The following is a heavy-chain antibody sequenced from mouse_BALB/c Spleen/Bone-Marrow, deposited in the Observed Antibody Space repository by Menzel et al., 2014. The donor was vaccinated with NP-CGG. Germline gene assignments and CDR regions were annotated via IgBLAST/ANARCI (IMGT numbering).Heavy chain of an antibody. CDR2: IYPGDGST. D-gene: IGHD1-1*01. CDR3: AREGTYYAYFDY. V-gene: IGHV1S56*01. CDR1: GYTFTSYY. J-gene: IGHJ2*01. Sequence: VQLQQSGPELVKPGASLKMSCKASGYTFTSYYIHWVKQRPGQGLEWIGWIYPGDGSTKYNEKFKGKTTLTADKSSSTAYMLLSSLTSEDSAVYYCAREGTYYAYFDYWGQGTTLTVSS.